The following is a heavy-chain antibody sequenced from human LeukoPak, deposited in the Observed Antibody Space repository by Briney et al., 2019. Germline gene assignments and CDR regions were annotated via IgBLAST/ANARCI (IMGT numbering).Heavy chain of an antibody. CDR2: INHSGST. Sequence: PSETLSLTCAVYGGSFSGYYWSWIRQPPGKGLEWIGEINHSGSTNYNPSLKSRVTISVDTSKNQFSLKLSSVTAADTAVYYCARVAGHDAFDIWGQGTMVTVSS. D-gene: IGHD6-19*01. J-gene: IGHJ3*02. CDR3: ARVAGHDAFDI. CDR1: GGSFSGYY. V-gene: IGHV4-34*01.